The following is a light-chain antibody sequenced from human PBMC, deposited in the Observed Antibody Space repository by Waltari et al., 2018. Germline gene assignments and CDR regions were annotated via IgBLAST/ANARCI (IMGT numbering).Light chain of an antibody. Sequence: DIQMTQSPSSLSASVGDRVTISCRASQSINRDLNWYQQKPGKAPHLVIYATSSLQGGVPSRFTGSGSGTEYTLTISTLQPEDFATYYCQQSYTTPYTFGQGTTLEMK. V-gene: IGKV1-39*01. CDR3: QQSYTTPYT. CDR2: ATS. CDR1: QSINRD. J-gene: IGKJ2*01.